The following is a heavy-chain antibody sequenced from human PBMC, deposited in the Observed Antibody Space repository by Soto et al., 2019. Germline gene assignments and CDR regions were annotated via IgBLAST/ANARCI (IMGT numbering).Heavy chain of an antibody. D-gene: IGHD4-17*01. J-gene: IGHJ6*02. V-gene: IGHV3-21*01. CDR3: ARDRITVTGDYYYGMEV. Sequence: PGGSLRLSCAASGFTFSSNSMNWVRQAPGKGLEWVSSISSRSSYIYYADSVKGRLTISRYNAKNLLYLQMKSLRAADTAVYYCARDRITVTGDYYYGMEVWGQGTTVTVSS. CDR1: GFTFSSNS. CDR2: ISSRSSYI.